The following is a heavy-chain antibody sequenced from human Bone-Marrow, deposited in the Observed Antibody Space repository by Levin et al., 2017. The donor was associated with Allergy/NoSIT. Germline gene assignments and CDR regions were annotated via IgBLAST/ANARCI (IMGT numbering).Heavy chain of an antibody. CDR3: AKDEVHEHGGNARGFDY. CDR1: GFTFSSYA. CDR2: ISGSGGST. D-gene: IGHD4-23*01. V-gene: IGHV3-23*01. J-gene: IGHJ4*02. Sequence: QSGGSLRLSCAASGFTFSSYAMSWVRQAPGKGLEWVSAISGSGGSTYYADSVKGRFTISRDNSKNTLYLQMNSLRAEDTAVYYCAKDEVHEHGGNARGFDYWGQGTLVTVSS.